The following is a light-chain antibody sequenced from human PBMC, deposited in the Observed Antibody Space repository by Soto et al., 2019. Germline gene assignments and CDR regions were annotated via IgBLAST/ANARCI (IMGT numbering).Light chain of an antibody. V-gene: IGKV1-39*01. CDR1: QSIANF. CDR2: DAS. CDR3: QQTYRTPRT. Sequence: DLQVTQSPSSLSASIGDRVTITCRASQSIANFLNWYQHKAGRAPKLLIYDASSLQRGVPSRFSGSGSGTDFTLTISSLQPEDFATYYCQQTYRTPRTFGPGTKVDIK. J-gene: IGKJ1*01.